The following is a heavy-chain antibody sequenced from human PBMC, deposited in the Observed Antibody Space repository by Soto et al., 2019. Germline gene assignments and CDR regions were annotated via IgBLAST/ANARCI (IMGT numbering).Heavy chain of an antibody. J-gene: IGHJ4*02. CDR3: ARVYDILTGYYTFDY. Sequence: ASVKVSCKASGYTFTSYGISWVRQAPGQGLEWMGWISAYNGNTNYAQKLQGRVTMTTDTSTSTAYMELRSLRSDDTAVYYCARVYDILTGYYTFDYWGQGTLVTVSS. V-gene: IGHV1-18*01. CDR2: ISAYNGNT. CDR1: GYTFTSYG. D-gene: IGHD3-9*01.